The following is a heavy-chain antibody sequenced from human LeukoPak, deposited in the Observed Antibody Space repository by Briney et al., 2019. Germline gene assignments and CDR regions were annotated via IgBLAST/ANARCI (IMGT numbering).Heavy chain of an antibody. CDR1: GFTFSAYA. Sequence: GGSLRLSCAVSGFTFSAYAIHWVRQAPGKGLECVALISFDGSNKYYADSVKGRFTISRDYSKNTVNLQMNSLRPEDTAVYYCARDRSGSGYHGYFDYWGQGTLVTVSS. CDR3: ARDRSGSGYHGYFDY. D-gene: IGHD3-22*01. V-gene: IGHV3-30-3*01. CDR2: ISFDGSNK. J-gene: IGHJ4*02.